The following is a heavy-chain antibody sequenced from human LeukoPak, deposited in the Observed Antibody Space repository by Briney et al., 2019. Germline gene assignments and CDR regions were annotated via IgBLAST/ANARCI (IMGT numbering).Heavy chain of an antibody. V-gene: IGHV3-30-3*01. CDR3: ARGAAAGLFDY. D-gene: IGHD6-13*01. CDR1: GFTFSSYA. Sequence: GGSLRLSCAASGFTFSSYAMHWVRQAPGKGLEWVAVISYDGGNKYYADSVKGRFTISRDNSKNTLYPQMNSLRAEDTAVYYCARGAAAGLFDYWGQGTLVTVSS. CDR2: ISYDGGNK. J-gene: IGHJ4*02.